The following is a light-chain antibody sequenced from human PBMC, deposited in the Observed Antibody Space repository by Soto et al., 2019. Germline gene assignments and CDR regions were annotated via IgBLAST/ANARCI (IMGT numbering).Light chain of an antibody. Sequence: QSALTQPRSVSGSPGQSVTISCTGNSSDVGGYKYVSWYQQHPGKAPKFIIYDVSERPSGVPDRFAGSKSGNTASLTISGLEAEDEADYHCCSYAGSYSWVFGGGTQRTVL. J-gene: IGLJ3*02. CDR3: CSYAGSYSWV. V-gene: IGLV2-11*01. CDR2: DVS. CDR1: SSDVGGYKY.